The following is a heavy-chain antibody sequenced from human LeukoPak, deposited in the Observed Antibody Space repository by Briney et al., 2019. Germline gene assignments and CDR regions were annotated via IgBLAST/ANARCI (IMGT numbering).Heavy chain of an antibody. Sequence: PGRSLRLSCAASGFTFSSYGMHWVRQAPGKGLEYVSAISSNGGSTYYANSVKGRFTISRDNSKNTLYLQMGSLRAEDMAVYYCARDRGDGYTAQVFDYWGQGTLVTVSS. CDR2: ISSNGGST. CDR1: GFTFSSYG. V-gene: IGHV3-64*01. CDR3: ARDRGDGYTAQVFDY. J-gene: IGHJ4*02. D-gene: IGHD5-24*01.